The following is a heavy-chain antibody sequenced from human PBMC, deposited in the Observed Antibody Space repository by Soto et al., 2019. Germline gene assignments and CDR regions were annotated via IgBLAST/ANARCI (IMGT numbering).Heavy chain of an antibody. J-gene: IGHJ6*02. CDR1: GYTFTDYY. V-gene: IGHV1-2*02. Sequence: QAALVQSGAEVMKPGASVKVSCKTSGYTFTDYYIHWVRQAPGQGLECMGWINPNTGGTSYAQKFQGRVTMTRDTSISTAYMDLNGLTSDDTAMYYCARDRGYSNSRYYYYYAMDVWGRGTTVTVSS. CDR3: ARDRGYSNSRYYYYYAMDV. D-gene: IGHD6-13*01. CDR2: INPNTGGT.